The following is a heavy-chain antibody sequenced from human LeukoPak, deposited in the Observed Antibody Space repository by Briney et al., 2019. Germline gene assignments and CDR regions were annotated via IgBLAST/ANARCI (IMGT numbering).Heavy chain of an antibody. J-gene: IGHJ4*02. V-gene: IGHV3-74*01. D-gene: IGHD6-19*01. CDR3: ARGTAVAGTDY. CDR1: GFTFSGYW. CDR2: INSDGYST. Sequence: GSLRLSCAASGFTFSGYWMHWVRQAPGKGLVGVSRINSDGYSTSYADSVKGRFTIPRENAKNTLYLQMNSLSAEDTAVYYCARGTAVAGTDYWGQGTLVTVSS.